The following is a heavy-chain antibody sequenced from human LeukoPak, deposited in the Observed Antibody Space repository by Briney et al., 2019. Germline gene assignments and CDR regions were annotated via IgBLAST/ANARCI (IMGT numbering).Heavy chain of an antibody. CDR2: IYYSGST. Sequence: SETLSLTCTVSGSSISSYYWSWIRQPPGKGLEWIGYIYYSGSTNYNPSLKSRVTISVDTSKNQFSLKLSSVTAADTAVYYCARVKSSGWSFDYWGQGTLVTVSS. CDR3: ARVKSSGWSFDY. V-gene: IGHV4-59*01. D-gene: IGHD6-19*01. CDR1: GSSISSYY. J-gene: IGHJ4*02.